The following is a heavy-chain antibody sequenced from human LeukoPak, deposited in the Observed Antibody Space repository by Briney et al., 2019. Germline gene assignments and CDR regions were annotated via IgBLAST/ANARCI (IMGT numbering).Heavy chain of an antibody. CDR1: GGSISSYY. J-gene: IGHJ6*03. Sequence: TSSETLSLTCTVSGGSISSYYWSWIRQPAGKGLEWIGRIYTSGSTNYNPSLKSRVTMSVDTSKNQFSLKLSSVTAADTAVYYCARAGAAAGRYYYYYYMDVWGKGTTVTVSS. V-gene: IGHV4-4*07. D-gene: IGHD6-13*01. CDR2: IYTSGST. CDR3: ARAGAAAGRYYYYYYMDV.